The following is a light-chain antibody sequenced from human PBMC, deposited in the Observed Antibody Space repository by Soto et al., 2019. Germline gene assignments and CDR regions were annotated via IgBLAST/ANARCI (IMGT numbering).Light chain of an antibody. J-gene: IGLJ3*02. CDR1: SSDIGGYNF. CDR3: SSYTDSSTL. V-gene: IGLV2-14*01. CDR2: EVN. Sequence: QSVLTQPASVSASPGQSITISCTGTSSDIGGYNFVSWYQHHPGKAPKLIIYEVNNRPSGVSNRFSGSKSGNTASLTISGLQAEDEADYFCSSYTDSSTLFGGGTKLTVL.